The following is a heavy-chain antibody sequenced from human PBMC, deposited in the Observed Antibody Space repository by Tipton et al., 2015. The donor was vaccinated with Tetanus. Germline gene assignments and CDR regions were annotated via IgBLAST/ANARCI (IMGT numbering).Heavy chain of an antibody. V-gene: IGHV4-39*02. CDR3: ARHFYGYWFDS. J-gene: IGHJ5*01. CDR2: IYFQGSP. Sequence: TLSLTCTVSGTSISDKKYYWGWIRQAPGKGLEWIASIYFQGSPYYSPSLKSRLTIDVDTSQNLFSLTLTSVTAADTAVYFCARHFYGYWFDSWGQGTLVTVSS. D-gene: IGHD2/OR15-2a*01. CDR1: GTSISDKKYY.